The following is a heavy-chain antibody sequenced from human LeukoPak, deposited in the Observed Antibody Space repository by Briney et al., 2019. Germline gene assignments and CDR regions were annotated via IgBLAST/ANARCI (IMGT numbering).Heavy chain of an antibody. D-gene: IGHD1-26*01. J-gene: IGHJ3*02. Sequence: GGSLRLSCAASGFTFSSYAMSWVRQAPGKGLEWVSAISGSGGSTYYADSVKGRFTISRDNSKNTLYLQMNSLRAEDTAVYYCARGGATSIVGATIGAFDIWGQGTMVTVSS. CDR3: ARGGATSIVGATIGAFDI. CDR1: GFTFSSYA. V-gene: IGHV3-23*01. CDR2: ISGSGGST.